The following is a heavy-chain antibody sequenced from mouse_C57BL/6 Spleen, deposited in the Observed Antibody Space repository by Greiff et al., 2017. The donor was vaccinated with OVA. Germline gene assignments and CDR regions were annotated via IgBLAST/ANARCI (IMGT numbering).Heavy chain of an antibody. D-gene: IGHD2-1*01. CDR2: IDPSDSYT. V-gene: IGHV1-50*01. CDR1: GYTFTSYW. Sequence: QVQLQQPGAELVKPGASVKLSCKASGYTFTSYWMQWVKQRPGQGLEWIGEIDPSDSYTNYNQKFKGKATLTVDTSSSTAYMQLSSLTSEDSAVSYCARRIYYDNIRYAYWGQGTLVTVSA. J-gene: IGHJ3*01. CDR3: ARRIYYDNIRYAY.